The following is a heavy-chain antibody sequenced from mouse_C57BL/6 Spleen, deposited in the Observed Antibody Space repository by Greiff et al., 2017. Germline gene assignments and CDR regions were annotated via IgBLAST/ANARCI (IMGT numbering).Heavy chain of an antibody. V-gene: IGHV1-76*01. CDR1: GYTFTDYY. J-gene: IGHJ4*01. D-gene: IGHD2-1*01. CDR3: ARVYYVNYAMDY. Sequence: QVQLQQPGAELVRPGASVKLSCKASGYTFTDYYINWVKQRPGQGLEWIARIYPGSGNTYYNEKFKGKATLTAEKSSSTAYMQLSSLTSEDSAVYFCARVYYVNYAMDYWGQGTSVTVSS. CDR2: IYPGSGNT.